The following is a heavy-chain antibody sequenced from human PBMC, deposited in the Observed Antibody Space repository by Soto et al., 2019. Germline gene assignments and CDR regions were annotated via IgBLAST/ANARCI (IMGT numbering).Heavy chain of an antibody. V-gene: IGHV3-23*01. J-gene: IGHJ5*02. CDR3: YYYDGSADGYNWLDP. CDR2: INNNGDNT. CDR1: GFIFSIYA. Sequence: PGGSLRLSCATSGFIFSIYAMSWVRQAPGKGLEWVSTINNNGDNTYYADSVKGRFTISRDNSKNMLYLQMNSLRAEDTAMYYCYYYDGSADGYNWLDPWGQGTLVTVSS. D-gene: IGHD3-22*01.